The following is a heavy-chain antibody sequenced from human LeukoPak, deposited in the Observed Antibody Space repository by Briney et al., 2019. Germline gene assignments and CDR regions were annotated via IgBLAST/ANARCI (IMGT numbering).Heavy chain of an antibody. CDR3: ARRYCSGGSCLPPRDAFDI. CDR1: GGSVSSGSYY. CDR2: IYYSGST. V-gene: IGHV4-61*01. J-gene: IGHJ3*02. Sequence: SETLSLTCTVSGGSVSSGSYYWSWIRQPPGKGLEWIGYIYYSGSTNYNPSLKSRVTISVDTSKNQFSLKLSSVTAADTAVYYCARRYCSGGSCLPPRDAFDIWGQGTMVTVSS. D-gene: IGHD2-15*01.